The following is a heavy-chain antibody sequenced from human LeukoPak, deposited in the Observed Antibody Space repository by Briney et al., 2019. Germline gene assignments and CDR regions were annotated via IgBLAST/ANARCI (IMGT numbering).Heavy chain of an antibody. Sequence: GGSPRLSCAASGFTFSRYWMHCGPQAPGKGLMWVSRIKSDGSTTSYADSVKGRFTISRDNAKNTLFLQMNSLRAEDTAVYYCARDYISGAFDPWGQGTLVTVSS. D-gene: IGHD6-19*01. CDR2: IKSDGSTT. J-gene: IGHJ5*02. CDR3: ARDYISGAFDP. V-gene: IGHV3-74*01. CDR1: GFTFSRYW.